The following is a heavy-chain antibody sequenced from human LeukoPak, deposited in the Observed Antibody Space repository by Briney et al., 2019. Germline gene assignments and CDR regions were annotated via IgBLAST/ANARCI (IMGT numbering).Heavy chain of an antibody. Sequence: SQTLSLTCTVSGGSISSGSYYWSWIRQPPGKGLEWIGRIYTSGSTNYNPSLKSRVTISVDTSKNQFSLKLSSVTAADTAVYYCARDRFPNYYMDVWGKGTTVTVSS. CDR2: IYTSGST. CDR1: GGSISSGSYY. D-gene: IGHD3-10*01. CDR3: ARDRFPNYYMDV. V-gene: IGHV4-61*02. J-gene: IGHJ6*03.